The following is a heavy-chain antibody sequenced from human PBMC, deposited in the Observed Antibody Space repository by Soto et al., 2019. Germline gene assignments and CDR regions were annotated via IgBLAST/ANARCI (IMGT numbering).Heavy chain of an antibody. V-gene: IGHV4-30-2*01. CDR2: IYHSGST. J-gene: IGHJ5*02. D-gene: IGHD2-15*01. Sequence: QLQLQESGSGLVKPSQTLSLTCAVYGGSLSSGGYSWAWIRQPPGKGLEWIGYIYHSGSTYYNPCLKRRVTMSVDKSKTQFSLRVTSVTAADTAVYYCSRRSSSFEPWGQGTLGSVSS. CDR3: SRRSSSFEP. CDR1: GGSLSSGGYS.